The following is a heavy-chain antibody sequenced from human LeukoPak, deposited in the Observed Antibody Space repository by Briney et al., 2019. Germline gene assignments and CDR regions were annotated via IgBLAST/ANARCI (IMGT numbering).Heavy chain of an antibody. D-gene: IGHD3-22*01. V-gene: IGHV1-2*02. CDR1: GYTFTGYY. CDR2: INPNTGGT. J-gene: IGHJ4*02. CDR3: ASGFSSSYYYDSSGSYFDY. Sequence: GASVKVSCKASGYTFTGYYVHWVRRAPGQGLEWMEWINPNTGGTKYAQKFQGKITMTRDTSISTAYMELSRLRSDDTAVYYCASGFSSSYYYDSSGSYFDYWGRGTLVTVSS.